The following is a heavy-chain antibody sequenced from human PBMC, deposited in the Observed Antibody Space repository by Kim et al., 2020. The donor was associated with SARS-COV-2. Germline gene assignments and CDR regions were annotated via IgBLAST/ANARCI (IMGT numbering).Heavy chain of an antibody. V-gene: IGHV3-21*01. J-gene: IGHJ1*01. CDR3: ASTDGRLGANLDF. Sequence: GGSLRLSCAASGFTFRNYAMNWVRQVPGRGLEWVSSINKNGDYVFYADSVKGRFTISRADTKHSLSLQMNSLRADDTAVYYCASTDGRLGANLDFWGQGT. D-gene: IGHD1-26*01. CDR2: INKNGDYV. CDR1: GFTFRNYA.